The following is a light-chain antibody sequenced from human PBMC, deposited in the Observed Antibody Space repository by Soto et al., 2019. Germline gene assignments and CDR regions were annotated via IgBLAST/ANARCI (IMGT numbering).Light chain of an antibody. Sequence: DIHMTQSPSALSSSLGDRVTISFLASHSINSWLAWYQQKSGKAPKLLIYDASNLETGVPSRFSGSGSGTDFTFTISSLQPEDIATYYCQHCDSLPLTFGQGTRLEIK. J-gene: IGKJ5*01. CDR2: DAS. V-gene: IGKV1-33*01. CDR3: QHCDSLPLT. CDR1: HSINSW.